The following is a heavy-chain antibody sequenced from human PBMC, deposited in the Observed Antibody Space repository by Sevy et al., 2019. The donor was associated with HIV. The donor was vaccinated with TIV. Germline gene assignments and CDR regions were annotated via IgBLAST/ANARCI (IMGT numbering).Heavy chain of an antibody. D-gene: IGHD3-22*01. Sequence: GGSLRLSCAASGFTFSSYAMHWVRQAPGKGLEWVAVISYDGSNKYYADSVKGRFTISRDNSKNTLYLQMNSLRAEETAVYYCARMLLYYDSSGYGFDYWGQGTLVTVSS. CDR2: ISYDGSNK. J-gene: IGHJ4*02. CDR1: GFTFSSYA. CDR3: ARMLLYYDSSGYGFDY. V-gene: IGHV3-30-3*01.